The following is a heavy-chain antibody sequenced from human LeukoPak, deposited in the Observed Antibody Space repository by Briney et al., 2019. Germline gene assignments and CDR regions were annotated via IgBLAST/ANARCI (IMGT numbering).Heavy chain of an antibody. J-gene: IGHJ4*02. CDR3: ARDKIGVGGTGFDY. CDR1: GYTFTGYY. D-gene: IGHD6-19*01. CDR2: INPNSGGT. V-gene: IGHV1-2*02. Sequence: ASVKVSCKASGYTFTGYYMHWVRQAPGQGLEWMGWINPNSGGTNYAQKFQGRVSMTRDTSIDTAYMELSRLRSDDTALYYCARDKIGVGGTGFDYWGQGTLVTVSS.